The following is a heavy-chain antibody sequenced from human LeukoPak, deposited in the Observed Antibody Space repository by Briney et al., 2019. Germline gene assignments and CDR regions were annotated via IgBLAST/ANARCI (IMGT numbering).Heavy chain of an antibody. Sequence: ASVKVSCKASGYTFTSYGISWVRQATGQGLEWMGWISAYNGNTNYAQKLQGRVTMTTDTSTSTAYMELRSLRSDDTAVYYCARVAYYYDSSGNFDYWGQGTLVTVSS. V-gene: IGHV1-18*01. CDR3: ARVAYYYDSSGNFDY. CDR1: GYTFTSYG. J-gene: IGHJ4*02. CDR2: ISAYNGNT. D-gene: IGHD3-22*01.